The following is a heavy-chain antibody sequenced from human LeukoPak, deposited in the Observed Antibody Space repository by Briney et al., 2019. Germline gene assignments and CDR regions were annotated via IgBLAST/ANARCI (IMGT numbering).Heavy chain of an antibody. CDR2: MNPNSGNT. Sequence: ASVKVSCKASGYTFTSYDINWVRQATGQGLEWMGWMNPNSGNTGYAQKFQGRVTMTRNTSISTAYMELSSLRSGDTAVYYCARGRPGSGSYAIDYWGQGTLVTVSS. J-gene: IGHJ4*02. CDR3: ARGRPGSGSYAIDY. D-gene: IGHD3-10*01. V-gene: IGHV1-8*01. CDR1: GYTFTSYD.